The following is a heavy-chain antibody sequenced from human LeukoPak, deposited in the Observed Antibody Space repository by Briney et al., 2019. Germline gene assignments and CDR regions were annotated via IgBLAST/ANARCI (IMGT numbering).Heavy chain of an antibody. CDR3: AKGPSITMIGFDP. J-gene: IGHJ5*02. D-gene: IGHD3-22*01. CDR1: GFTFDDYA. V-gene: IGHV3-9*01. CDR2: ISWNSGSI. Sequence: HPGGSLRLSCAASGFTFDDYAMHWVRQAPGKGLEWVSGISWNSGSIGYADSVKGRFTISRDNAKNSLYLQMNSLRAEDTALYYCAKGPSITMIGFDPWGQGTLVTVSS.